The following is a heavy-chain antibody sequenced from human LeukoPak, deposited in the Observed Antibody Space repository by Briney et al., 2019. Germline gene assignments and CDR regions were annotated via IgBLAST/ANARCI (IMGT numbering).Heavy chain of an antibody. J-gene: IGHJ6*04. D-gene: IGHD3-3*01. CDR3: ASDRGDFWSGLGLDV. V-gene: IGHV4-30-4*08. CDR2: IYYSGGT. Sequence: SETLSLTCTVSGGSISSGDYYWSWIRQPPGKGLEWIGYIYYSGGTYYNPSLKSRVTISVDTSKNQFSLKLSSVTAADTAVYYCASDRGDFWSGLGLDVWGKGTTVTVSS. CDR1: GGSISSGDYY.